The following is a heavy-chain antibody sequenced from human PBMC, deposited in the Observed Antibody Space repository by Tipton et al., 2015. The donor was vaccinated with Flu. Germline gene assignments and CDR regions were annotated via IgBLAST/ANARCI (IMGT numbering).Heavy chain of an antibody. CDR3: ARDNEIAVAGKSYNWFDP. V-gene: IGHV1-46*01. CDR2: INPSGGST. J-gene: IGHJ5*02. D-gene: IGHD6-19*01. CDR1: GYTFTSYY. Sequence: QLVQSGAEVKKPGASVKVSCKASGYTFTSYYMHWVRQAPGQGLEWMGIINPSGGSTSYAQKFQGRVTMTRDTSTSTIYMELSSLRSEDTAVYYCARDNEIAVAGKSYNWFDPWGQGTLVTVSS.